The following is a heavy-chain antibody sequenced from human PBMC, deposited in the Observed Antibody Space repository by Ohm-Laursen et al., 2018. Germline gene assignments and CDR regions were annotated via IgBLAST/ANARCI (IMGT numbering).Heavy chain of an antibody. D-gene: IGHD6-19*01. Sequence: SLRLSCSASGFTFDDYAMSWVRQAPGKGLEWVSAISGSGGSTYYADSVKGRFTISRDNSKNTLYLQMNSLRAEDTAVYYCATGGWRPFDYWGQGALVTVSS. V-gene: IGHV3-23*01. CDR3: ATGGWRPFDY. CDR1: GFTFDDYA. J-gene: IGHJ4*02. CDR2: ISGSGGST.